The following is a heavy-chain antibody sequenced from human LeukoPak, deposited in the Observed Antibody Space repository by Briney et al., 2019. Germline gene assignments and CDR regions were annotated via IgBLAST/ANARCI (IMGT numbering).Heavy chain of an antibody. Sequence: PGGSLRLSCAASGFTFSSYGMHWVRQAPGKGLEWVAVISYDGSNKYYADSVKGRFTISRDNSKNTLYLQMNSLRAEDTAVYYCAKDLPSRGVKGYYGMDVWGQGTTVTVSS. D-gene: IGHD3-10*01. V-gene: IGHV3-30*18. CDR1: GFTFSSYG. J-gene: IGHJ6*02. CDR3: AKDLPSRGVKGYYGMDV. CDR2: ISYDGSNK.